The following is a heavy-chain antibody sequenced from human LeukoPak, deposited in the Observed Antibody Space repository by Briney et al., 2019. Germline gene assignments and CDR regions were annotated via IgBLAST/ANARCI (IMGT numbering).Heavy chain of an antibody. J-gene: IGHJ6*02. V-gene: IGHV1-69*13. CDR1: GGTFSSYA. Sequence: ASVKVSCKASGGTFSSYAISWVRQAPGQGLEWMGGIIPIFGTANYAQKFQGRVTITADESTSTAYMELSSLRSEDTAVYYCAREGGLLWFGELLERTGMDVWGQGTTVTVSS. D-gene: IGHD3-10*01. CDR3: AREGGLLWFGELLERTGMDV. CDR2: IIPIFGTA.